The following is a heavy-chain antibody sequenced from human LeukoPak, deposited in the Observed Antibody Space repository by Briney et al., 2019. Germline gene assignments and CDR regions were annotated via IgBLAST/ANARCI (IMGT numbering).Heavy chain of an antibody. D-gene: IGHD6-19*01. J-gene: IGHJ5*02. CDR2: IYHSGST. CDR1: GYSISSGDY. Sequence: SETLSLTCTVSGYSISSGDYWGWIRQPPGKGLEWIGSIYHSGSTYYNPSLKSRVTISVDTSKNQFSLKLSSVTAADTAMYYCARGYSSGWYWVRFDPWGQGTLVTVSS. V-gene: IGHV4-38-2*02. CDR3: ARGYSSGWYWVRFDP.